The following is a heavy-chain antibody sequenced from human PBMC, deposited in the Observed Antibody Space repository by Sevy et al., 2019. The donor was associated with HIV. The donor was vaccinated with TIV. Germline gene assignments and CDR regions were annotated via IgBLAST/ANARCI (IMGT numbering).Heavy chain of an antibody. J-gene: IGHJ5*02. D-gene: IGHD6-19*01. Sequence: SETLSRTCTVSGGSISSYYWSWIRQPPGKGLEWIGYIYYSGRTNYNPSLKSRVTISVDTSKNQFSLKLGSVTAADTAVYYCAGGAVAAINWFDPWGQGTLVTVSS. V-gene: IGHV4-59*13. CDR3: AGGAVAAINWFDP. CDR2: IYYSGRT. CDR1: GGSISSYY.